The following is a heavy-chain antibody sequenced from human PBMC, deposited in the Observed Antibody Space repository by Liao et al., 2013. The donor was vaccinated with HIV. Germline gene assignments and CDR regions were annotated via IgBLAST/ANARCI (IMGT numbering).Heavy chain of an antibody. Sequence: QPQLQESGPGLVKPSEPLSLTCTVSGVSISTSTYYWGWIRQPPGKGLEWIGSIDYSGSTYYNPSLKSRVTTSIDTSKNQFSLKLTSVTAADTAVYYCARLGVRIVLGLADYWGRGNPWSPSPQ. J-gene: IGHJ4*02. CDR1: GVSISTSTYY. D-gene: IGHD3-16*01. CDR3: ARLGVRIVLGLADY. CDR2: IDYSGST. V-gene: IGHV4-39*07.